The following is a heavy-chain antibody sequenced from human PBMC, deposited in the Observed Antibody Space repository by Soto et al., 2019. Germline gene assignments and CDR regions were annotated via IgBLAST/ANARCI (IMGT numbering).Heavy chain of an antibody. J-gene: IGHJ5*01. CDR1: GFTFSTSG. D-gene: IGHD5-18*01. CDR3: GRDGPLGYTAVFDS. Sequence: QVQLVESGGGVVQPGKSLRLSCAASGFTFSTSGMHWVRQAPGKGLEWVAVIWYDGSNKYHGDSLKGRFTISRDNSKKTMYLRINNLRGEYTAVSSCGRDGPLGYTAVFDSWGQGTRLTVSS. V-gene: IGHV3-33*01. CDR2: IWYDGSNK.